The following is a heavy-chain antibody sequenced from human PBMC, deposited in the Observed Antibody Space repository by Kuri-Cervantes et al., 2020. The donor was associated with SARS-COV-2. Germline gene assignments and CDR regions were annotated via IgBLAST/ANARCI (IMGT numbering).Heavy chain of an antibody. J-gene: IGHJ4*02. CDR3: ARAGSLLWFGELLSLFDY. V-gene: IGHV4-34*01. Sequence: GSLRLSCAVYGGSFSGYYWSWIRQPPGKGLEWTGEINHSGSTNYNPSLKSRVTISVDTSKNQFSLKLSSVTAADTAVYYCARAGSLLWFGELLSLFDYWGQGTLVTVSS. CDR1: GGSFSGYY. D-gene: IGHD3-10*01. CDR2: INHSGST.